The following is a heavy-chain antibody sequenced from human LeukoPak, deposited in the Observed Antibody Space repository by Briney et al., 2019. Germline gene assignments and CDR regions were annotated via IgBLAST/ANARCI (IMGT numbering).Heavy chain of an antibody. D-gene: IGHD2-8*01. V-gene: IGHV4-61*01. CDR2: IYYSGST. J-gene: IGHJ4*02. CDR1: GYSISSGYY. CDR3: ASGSYCTNGVCYTGDFDY. Sequence: SETLSLTCTVSGYSISSGYYWGWIRQPPGKGLEWIGYIYYSGSTNYNPSLKSRVTISVDTSKNQFSLKLSSVTAADTAVYYCASGSYCTNGVCYTGDFDYWGQGTLVTVSS.